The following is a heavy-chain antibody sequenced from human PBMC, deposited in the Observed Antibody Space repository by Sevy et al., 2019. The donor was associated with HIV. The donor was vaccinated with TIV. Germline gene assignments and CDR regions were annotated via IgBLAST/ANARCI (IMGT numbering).Heavy chain of an antibody. CDR3: ANSRGKYDGSSWLYYHYAVDV. D-gene: IGHD6-13*01. Sequence: GGSLRLSCAASGFSFNDHAMHWVRLVPGKGLEWVAIISNDGSDKEYADSVKGRFTISRENSKDMPYLQMNSLRLEDTAVYYCANSRGKYDGSSWLYYHYAVDVWGQGTTVTVSS. V-gene: IGHV3-30*18. CDR1: GFSFNDHA. J-gene: IGHJ6*02. CDR2: ISNDGSDK.